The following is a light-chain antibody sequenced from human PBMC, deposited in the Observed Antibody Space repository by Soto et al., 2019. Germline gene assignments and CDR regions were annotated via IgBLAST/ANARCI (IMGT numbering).Light chain of an antibody. V-gene: IGLV2-23*01. J-gene: IGLJ2*01. CDR2: EGS. CDR3: CSYAGSSRL. Sequence: QSALTQPASVSGSPGQSITISCTGTSSDVGSYNLVSWYQQHPGKAPKLMIYEGSKRPSGVSNRFSGSNSGNTAFLTISGLQAEDEADYYCCSYAGSSRLFGGGTKLTVL. CDR1: SSDVGSYNL.